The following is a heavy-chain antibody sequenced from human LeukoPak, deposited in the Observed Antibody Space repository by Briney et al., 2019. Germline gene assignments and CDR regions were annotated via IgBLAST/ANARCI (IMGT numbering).Heavy chain of an antibody. J-gene: IGHJ4*02. V-gene: IGHV1-18*01. CDR2: ISAYNGNT. CDR1: GYTFTSYG. D-gene: IGHD3-10*01. CDR3: ARVYSKLWFGELLYFDY. Sequence: ASVKVSCKASGYTFTSYGISWVRQAPGQGLEGMGWISAYNGNTNYAQKLQGRVTMTTDTSTSTAYMELRSLRSDDTAVYYCARVYSKLWFGELLYFDYWGQGTLVTVSS.